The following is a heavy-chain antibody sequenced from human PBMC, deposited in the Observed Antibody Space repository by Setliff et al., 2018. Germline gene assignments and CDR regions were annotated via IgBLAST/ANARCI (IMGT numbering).Heavy chain of an antibody. V-gene: IGHV1-2*02. CDR1: GNSFTVFY. D-gene: IGHD1-26*01. J-gene: IGHJ4*02. CDR3: ARSGSFGMRYWFDY. CDR2: ISPHSGDT. Sequence: ASVKVSCKSSGNSFTVFYLHWVRQAPGQALEWMGWISPHSGDTHYAQKFQSRVRMTRDTSTYAAYLELSDLTSDDTAMYYCARSGSFGMRYWFDYWGQGALVTVSS.